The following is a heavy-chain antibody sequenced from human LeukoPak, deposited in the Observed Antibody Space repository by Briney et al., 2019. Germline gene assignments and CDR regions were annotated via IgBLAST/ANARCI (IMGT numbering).Heavy chain of an antibody. CDR1: GFTFSSYG. CDR2: IRYDGSNK. D-gene: IGHD2-2*01. CDR3: ATLVVPAAGSDAFDI. Sequence: GGSLRLSCAASGFTFSSYGMHWVRQAPGKGLEWMAFIRYDGSNKYYADSVKGRFTISRDNSKNTLYLQMNSLRAEDTAVYYCATLVVPAAGSDAFDIWGQGTMVTVSS. J-gene: IGHJ3*02. V-gene: IGHV3-30*02.